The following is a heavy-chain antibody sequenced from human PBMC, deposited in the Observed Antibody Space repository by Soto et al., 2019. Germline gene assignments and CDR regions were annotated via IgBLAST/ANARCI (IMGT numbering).Heavy chain of an antibody. CDR2: IINTGDSR. D-gene: IGHD2-21*02. J-gene: IGHJ4*02. V-gene: IGHV3-23*01. Sequence: EVHLLESGGGLIQPGGSLRLSCAASGFTFNNYAMAWVRQAPGKGLEWVSSIINTGDSRYYADSVKGRFTISRDNSKNTLYLQMNSLSADDTAVYYCAKGRTIVMVTTSLDSWGQGTLVTVSS. CDR1: GFTFNNYA. CDR3: AKGRTIVMVTTSLDS.